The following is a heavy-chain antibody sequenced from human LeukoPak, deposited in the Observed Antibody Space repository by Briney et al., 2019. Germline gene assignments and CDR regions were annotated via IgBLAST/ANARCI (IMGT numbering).Heavy chain of an antibody. CDR2: IYYSGST. J-gene: IGHJ5*02. CDR3: ARSRPGGYQLLRYCGGDCSLPWFDP. D-gene: IGHD2-21*01. CDR1: GGSISSYY. V-gene: IGHV4-39*01. Sequence: SETLSLTCTVSGGSISSYYWGWIRQPPGKGLEWIRSIYYSGSTYYNPSLKSRVTISVDTSKNQFSLKLSSVTAADTAVYYCARSRPGGYQLLRYCGGDCSLPWFDPWGQGTLVTVSS.